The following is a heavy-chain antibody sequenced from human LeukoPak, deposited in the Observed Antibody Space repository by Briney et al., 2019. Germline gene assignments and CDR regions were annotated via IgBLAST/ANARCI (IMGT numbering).Heavy chain of an antibody. V-gene: IGHV1-8*02. J-gene: IGHJ4*02. D-gene: IGHD3-16*01. CDR1: GGTFSSYA. CDR2: MNPNSGNT. Sequence: ASVKVSCKASGGTFSSYAISWVRQATGQGLEWMGWMNPNSGNTGYAQKFQGRVTMTRNTSISTAYMELSSLRSEDTAVYYCALFGDDYVWGSDEGFDYWGQGTLVTVSS. CDR3: ALFGDDYVWGSDEGFDY.